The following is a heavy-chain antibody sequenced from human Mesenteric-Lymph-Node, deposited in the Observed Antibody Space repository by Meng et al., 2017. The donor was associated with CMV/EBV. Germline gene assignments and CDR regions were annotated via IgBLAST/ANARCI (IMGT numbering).Heavy chain of an antibody. Sequence: GESLKISCAASGFTFSNYAMSWVRQAPGKGLEWVSAISGSGDSTYYADSVKGRFTISRDNSKNTLYLQMNSLRAEDTAVYYCAKVRNYYYGMDVWGQGTTVTVSS. J-gene: IGHJ6*02. CDR1: GFTFSNYA. CDR3: AKVRNYYYGMDV. CDR2: ISGSGDST. V-gene: IGHV3-23*01.